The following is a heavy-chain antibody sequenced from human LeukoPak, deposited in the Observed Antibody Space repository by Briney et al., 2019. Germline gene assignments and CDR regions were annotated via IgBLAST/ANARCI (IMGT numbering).Heavy chain of an antibody. V-gene: IGHV3-11*01. CDR2: ISRSGSTK. CDR3: ARVLRYCSGGNCYSGGLGYMDI. J-gene: IGHJ6*03. Sequence: GGSRRLSCAASGFTFSDYNMRWIRQAPGKGLEWVSSISRSGSTKYYAGSVKGRFTISRDNAKNSLFLQMNSLRAEDTPVYYCARVLRYCSGGNCYSGGLGYMDIWGKGTTVTISS. CDR1: GFTFSDYN. D-gene: IGHD2-15*01.